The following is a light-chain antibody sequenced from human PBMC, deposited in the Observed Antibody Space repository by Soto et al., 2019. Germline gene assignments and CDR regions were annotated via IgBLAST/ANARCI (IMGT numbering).Light chain of an antibody. CDR3: CSYAGRYTSV. J-gene: IGLJ2*01. CDR1: SSDIGSYDF. Sequence: QSALTQPRSVSGSPGQSVTISCTGTSSDIGSYDFVSWYQQYPGKAPKLLIYEVNKRPSGVPDRFSGSKSVTTASLTISGLQTEDEADYYCCSYAGRYTSVFGGGTKLTVL. V-gene: IGLV2-11*01. CDR2: EVN.